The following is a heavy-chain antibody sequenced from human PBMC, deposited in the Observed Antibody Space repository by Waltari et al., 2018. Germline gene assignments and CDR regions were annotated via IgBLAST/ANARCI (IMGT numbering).Heavy chain of an antibody. CDR1: GFTFSSYA. D-gene: IGHD3-10*01. Sequence: QVQLVESGGGVVQPGRSLRLSCAASGFTFSSYAMHWVRQAPGKGLEWVAVISYDGSNKYCADAVKGRFTISRDNSKNTLYLQMNSLRAEDTAVYYCARGGVFGELLSYYYYYCMDVWGKGTTVTISS. CDR3: ARGGVFGELLSYYYYYCMDV. J-gene: IGHJ6*03. V-gene: IGHV3-30-3*01. CDR2: ISYDGSNK.